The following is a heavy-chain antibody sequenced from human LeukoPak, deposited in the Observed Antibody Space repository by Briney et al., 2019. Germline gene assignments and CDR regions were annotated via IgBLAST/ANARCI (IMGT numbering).Heavy chain of an antibody. CDR1: GYSISSGYY. D-gene: IGHD7-27*01. CDR3: ARRPNWDPFDY. J-gene: IGHJ4*02. Sequence: SETLSLTCAVSGYSISSGYYWGWIRQPPGKGLEWIGSIYHSGSTYYNPSLKSRVTISVDTSKHQFSLKLSSVTAADTAVYYCARRPNWDPFDYWGQGTLVTVSS. V-gene: IGHV4-38-2*01. CDR2: IYHSGST.